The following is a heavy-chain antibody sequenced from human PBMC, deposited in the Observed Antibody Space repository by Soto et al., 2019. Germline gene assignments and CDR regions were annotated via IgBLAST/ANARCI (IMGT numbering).Heavy chain of an antibody. D-gene: IGHD6-19*01. J-gene: IGHJ4*02. V-gene: IGHV4-59*08. CDR1: GGSISSYY. Sequence: SETLSLTCTVSGGSISSYYWSWIRQPPGKGLEWIGYIYYSGSTNYNPSLKSRVTISVDTSKNQFSLKLSSVTAADTAVYYCARLAVAGKYYFDYWGQGTLVTVSS. CDR2: IYYSGST. CDR3: ARLAVAGKYYFDY.